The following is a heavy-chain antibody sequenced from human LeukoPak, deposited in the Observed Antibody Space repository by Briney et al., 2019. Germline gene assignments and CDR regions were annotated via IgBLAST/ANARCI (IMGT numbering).Heavy chain of an antibody. CDR3: AKDSREAVAGRGGWFDP. J-gene: IGHJ5*02. CDR2: ISGFDGNT. V-gene: IGHV1-18*01. Sequence: ASVKVSCKASGYNFRSHGISWVRQAPGQGLEWMGWISGFDGNTNYAQKFQGRVTMSTDTSTSTAYMELSSLTSDDTAVYYCAKDSREAVAGRGGWFDPWGQGTLVTVSS. CDR1: GYNFRSHG. D-gene: IGHD6-19*01.